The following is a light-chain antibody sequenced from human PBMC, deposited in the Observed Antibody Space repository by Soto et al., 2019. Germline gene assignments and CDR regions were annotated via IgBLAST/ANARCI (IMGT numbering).Light chain of an antibody. CDR3: LQHNTYPLT. Sequence: DIQMPQSPSSLSASVGDRATITCQASKGIGNYLAWFQQKPGEVPRRLIYAASSLQSGVPSRFSGSGSGTEFTLTISSLQPEDFATYCCLQHNTYPLTFGQGTKVDIK. V-gene: IGKV1-17*03. J-gene: IGKJ1*01. CDR2: AAS. CDR1: KGIGNY.